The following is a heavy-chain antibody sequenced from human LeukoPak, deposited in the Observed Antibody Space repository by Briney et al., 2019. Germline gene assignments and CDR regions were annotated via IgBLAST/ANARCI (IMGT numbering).Heavy chain of an antibody. J-gene: IGHJ6*02. CDR1: GFTFSNYA. D-gene: IGHD7-27*01. Sequence: GGSLRLSCAASGFTFSNYAMSWVRQAPGKGLEWVSAISGSAGSTYYADSVKGRFTISRDKSKNTLYLQMNSLRAEDTALYYCAKSSLGYGMDVWGQGTTVTVSS. CDR3: AKSSLGYGMDV. CDR2: ISGSAGST. V-gene: IGHV3-23*01.